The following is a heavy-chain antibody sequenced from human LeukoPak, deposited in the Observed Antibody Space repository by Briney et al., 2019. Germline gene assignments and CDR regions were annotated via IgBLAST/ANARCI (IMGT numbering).Heavy chain of an antibody. V-gene: IGHV3-23*01. J-gene: IGHJ6*03. D-gene: IGHD6-6*01. CDR1: GFTFSSYA. Sequence: GGSLRLSCAASGFTFSSYAMSWVRQAPGEGLEWVSAISGSGGSTYYADSVKGRFTISRDNSKNTLYLQMNSLRAEDTAVYYCAKDGEYSSSSVTYMDVWGKGTTVTVSS. CDR2: ISGSGGST. CDR3: AKDGEYSSSSVTYMDV.